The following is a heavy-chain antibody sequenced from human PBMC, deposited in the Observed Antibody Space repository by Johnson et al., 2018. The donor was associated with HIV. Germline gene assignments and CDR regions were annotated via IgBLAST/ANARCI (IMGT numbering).Heavy chain of an antibody. Sequence: QMLLVESGGGVVQPGRSLRLSCAASGFTFSRFGMHWVRQAPGKGLEWVAVISYDGSNKYYTDSVKGRITISRDNSKNTVYLQMNSLRADDTAVYYCAKLHCAGGVCNYDILYDAFDVWGQGTMVTVSS. V-gene: IGHV3-30*18. CDR1: GFTFSRFG. J-gene: IGHJ3*01. CDR3: AKLHCAGGVCNYDILYDAFDV. CDR2: ISYDGSNK. D-gene: IGHD2-8*02.